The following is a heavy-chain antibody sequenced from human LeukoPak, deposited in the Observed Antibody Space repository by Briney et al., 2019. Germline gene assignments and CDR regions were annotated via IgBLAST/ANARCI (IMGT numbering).Heavy chain of an antibody. CDR2: IYHSGST. CDR3: ARAGDYYDSSGDY. CDR1: GGSISSSNW. Sequence: SSETLSLTCAVSGGSISSSNWWSWVRQPPGKGLAWIGEIYHSGSTNYNPSLKSRVTISVDKSKNQFSLKLSSVTAADTAVYYCARAGDYYDSSGDYWGQGTLVTVSS. J-gene: IGHJ4*02. D-gene: IGHD3-22*01. V-gene: IGHV4-4*02.